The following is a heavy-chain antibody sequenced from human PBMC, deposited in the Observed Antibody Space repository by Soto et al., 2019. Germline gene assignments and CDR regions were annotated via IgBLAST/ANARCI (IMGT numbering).Heavy chain of an antibody. CDR2: IWSDGSNK. CDR1: GFIFSSYG. CDR3: ARSVDHIDY. V-gene: IGHV3-33*01. Sequence: GGSLRLSCAASGFIFSSYGMHWVRQAPGKGLEWVALIWSDGSNKYYADSVKGRFTISRDNSKNTLYLQMNSLRAEDTAVYYCARSVDHIDYWGQGTLVTVSS. J-gene: IGHJ4*02. D-gene: IGHD5-12*01.